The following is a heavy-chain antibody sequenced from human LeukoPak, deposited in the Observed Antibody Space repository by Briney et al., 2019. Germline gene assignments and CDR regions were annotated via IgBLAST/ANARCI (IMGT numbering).Heavy chain of an antibody. V-gene: IGHV4-39*01. Sequence: SETLSLTCTVSGGSICSGSDYWGWIRQPPGKGLEWIVSIYYSGSTYYTPSLQSRLTISVGTSNNQFSLKLSSMTAADTAIYYCASPGGGPTDYWGQGTLITVSP. CDR3: ASPGGGPTDY. J-gene: IGHJ4*02. D-gene: IGHD3-16*01. CDR1: GGSICSGSDY. CDR2: IYYSGST.